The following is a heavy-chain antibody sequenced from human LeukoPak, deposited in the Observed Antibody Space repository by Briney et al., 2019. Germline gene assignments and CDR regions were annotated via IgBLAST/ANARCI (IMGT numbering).Heavy chain of an antibody. J-gene: IGHJ4*02. V-gene: IGHV1-69*04. CDR1: GGTFSSYA. D-gene: IGHD4-17*01. CDR2: IIPILGIA. CDR3: ARDLGQMTTVTTSGY. Sequence: GASVKVSCKGSGGTFSSYAISWVRQAPGQGLEWMGRIIPILGIANYAQKFQGRVTITADKSTSTAYMELSSLRSEDTAVYYCARDLGQMTTVTTSGYWGQGTLVTVSS.